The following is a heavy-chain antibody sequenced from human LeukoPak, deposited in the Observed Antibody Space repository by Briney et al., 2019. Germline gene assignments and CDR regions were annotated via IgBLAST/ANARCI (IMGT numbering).Heavy chain of an antibody. CDR3: AKVKVGATIYDY. Sequence: GGSLRLSCAASGFTFSKYNMNWVRQAPGKGLKWVAFIRYDGSNKYYADSVKGRFTISRDNSKNTLYLQMNSLRAEDTAVYYCAKVKVGATIYDYWGQGTLVTVSS. D-gene: IGHD1-26*01. J-gene: IGHJ4*02. CDR1: GFTFSKYN. V-gene: IGHV3-30*02. CDR2: IRYDGSNK.